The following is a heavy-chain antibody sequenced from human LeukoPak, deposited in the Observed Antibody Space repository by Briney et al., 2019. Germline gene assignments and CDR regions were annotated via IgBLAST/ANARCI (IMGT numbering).Heavy chain of an antibody. CDR2: IKQGGRDK. J-gene: IGHJ3*02. CDR3: AREDSSGAFDI. CDR1: GFTFSSYW. V-gene: IGHV3-7*01. Sequence: GGSLRLSCAASGFTFSSYWMSWVRQAPGKGLEWVANIKQGGRDKYYVDSVKGRFTISRDNAKNSLYLQMNSLRVEDTALYYCAREDSSGAFDIWGQGTMVTVSS. D-gene: IGHD3-22*01.